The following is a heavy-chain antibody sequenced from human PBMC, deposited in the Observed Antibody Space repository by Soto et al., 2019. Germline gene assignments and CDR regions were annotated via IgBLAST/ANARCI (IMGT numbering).Heavy chain of an antibody. V-gene: IGHV1-2*04. J-gene: IGHJ6*02. CDR3: ARTGGIIAASQYGMDV. CDR1: GYTFARYY. D-gene: IGHD6-13*01. Sequence: GASVKVSCKASGYTFARYYMHWVRQAPGQGLEWMGWINPNSGGTNYAQKFQGWVTMTRDTSISTAYMELSRLRSDDTAVYYCARTGGIIAASQYGMDVWGQGTTVTVSS. CDR2: INPNSGGT.